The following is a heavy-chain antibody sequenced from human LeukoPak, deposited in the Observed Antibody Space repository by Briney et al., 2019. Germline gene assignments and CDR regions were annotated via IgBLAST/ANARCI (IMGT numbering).Heavy chain of an antibody. CDR3: AAMKIGY. D-gene: IGHD2/OR15-2a*01. V-gene: IGHV3-7*01. Sequence: GGSLRLSCAASGFTFSSYWMNWVRQAPGKGPEWVAIIKEDGGEKYYVDSVKGRFTISRDNAKNSLYLQMSSLGVEDTAVYNCAAMKIGYWGQGTLVTVSS. CDR1: GFTFSSYW. J-gene: IGHJ4*02. CDR2: IKEDGGEK.